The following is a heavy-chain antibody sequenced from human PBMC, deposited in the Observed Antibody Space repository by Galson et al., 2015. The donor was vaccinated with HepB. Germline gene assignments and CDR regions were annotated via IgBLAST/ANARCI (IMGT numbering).Heavy chain of an antibody. D-gene: IGHD3-10*01. J-gene: IGHJ4*02. CDR2: IDWDDDK. CDR1: GFSLSTSGMR. V-gene: IGHV2-70*04. CDR3: ARSHYYGSGKDDYFDY. Sequence: PALVKPTQTLTLTCTFSGFSLSTSGMRVSWIRQPPGKALEWLARIDWDDDKFYSTSLKTRLTISKDTSKNQVVLTMTNMDPVDTATYYCARSHYYGSGKDDYFDYWGQGTLVTVSS.